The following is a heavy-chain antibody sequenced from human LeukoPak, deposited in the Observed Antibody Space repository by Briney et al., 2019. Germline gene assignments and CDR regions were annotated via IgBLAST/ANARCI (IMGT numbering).Heavy chain of an antibody. V-gene: IGHV3-48*01. J-gene: IGHJ4*02. CDR3: ARGIYNFDY. CDR1: GFTFSGYS. D-gene: IGHD5-24*01. Sequence: PGGSLRLSCAASGFTFSGYSMNWVRQAPGKGLEWVSYISSGSSTIYYADSVKGRFTISRDNAKNSLYLQMNSLRAEDTAVYYCARGIYNFDYWGQGTLVTVSS. CDR2: ISSGSSTI.